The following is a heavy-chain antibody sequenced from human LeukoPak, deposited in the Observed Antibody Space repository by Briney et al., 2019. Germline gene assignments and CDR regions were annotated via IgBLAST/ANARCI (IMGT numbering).Heavy chain of an antibody. Sequence: GGSLRLSCAASGLTFDVYAMPWVSQAPGKGLEWVSLISGGGGSTYYADSVKGRFTISRDNSKNSLYLQMNSLRTEDAALYYCAKDMSGYDSYYYYGMDVWGQGTTVTVPS. CDR1: GLTFDVYA. V-gene: IGHV3-43*02. J-gene: IGHJ6*02. CDR2: ISGGGGST. CDR3: AKDMSGYDSYYYYGMDV. D-gene: IGHD5-12*01.